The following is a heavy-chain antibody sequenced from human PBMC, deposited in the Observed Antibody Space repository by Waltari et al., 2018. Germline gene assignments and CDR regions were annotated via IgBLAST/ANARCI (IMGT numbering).Heavy chain of an antibody. CDR1: GFSITSGYY. CDR3: ATATTAHFDF. D-gene: IGHD4-17*01. J-gene: IGHJ4*02. CDR2: IFYSGTT. V-gene: IGHV4-38-2*01. Sequence: QVQLQESGPGLVKPSETLSLTCAVSGFSITSGYYWHCIRQPPGKGLEWVGTIFYSGTTYYTPSLQSRVSISVDTSKNEFSLTLTSVTAADTAVYYSATATTAHFDFWGQGSLVTVSS.